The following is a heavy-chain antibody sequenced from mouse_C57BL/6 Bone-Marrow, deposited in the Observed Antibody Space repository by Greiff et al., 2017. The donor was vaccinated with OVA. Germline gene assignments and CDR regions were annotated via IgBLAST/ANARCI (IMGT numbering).Heavy chain of an antibody. CDR3: ARVPPYDYGSSYFDY. V-gene: IGHV1-22*01. Sequence: SGPELVKPGASVKMSCKASGYTFTDYNMHWVKQSHGKSLEWIGYINPNNGGTSYNQKFKGKATLTVNKSSSTAYMELRSLTSEDSAVYYCARVPPYDYGSSYFDYWGQGTTLTVSS. D-gene: IGHD1-1*01. CDR2: INPNNGGT. CDR1: GYTFTDYN. J-gene: IGHJ2*01.